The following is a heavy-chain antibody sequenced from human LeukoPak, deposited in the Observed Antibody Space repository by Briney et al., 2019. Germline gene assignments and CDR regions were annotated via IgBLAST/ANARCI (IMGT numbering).Heavy chain of an antibody. Sequence: GASVKVSCKASGYTFTSYYMHWVRQAPGQGLEWMGIINPSGGSTSYAQKFQGRVTMTRDTSTSTVYMELSSLRSEDTAVYYCAIIPLSTDGEGYWGQGTLVTVSS. CDR3: AIIPLSTDGEGY. CDR1: GYTFTSYY. J-gene: IGHJ4*02. CDR2: INPSGGST. V-gene: IGHV1-46*01. D-gene: IGHD5-24*01.